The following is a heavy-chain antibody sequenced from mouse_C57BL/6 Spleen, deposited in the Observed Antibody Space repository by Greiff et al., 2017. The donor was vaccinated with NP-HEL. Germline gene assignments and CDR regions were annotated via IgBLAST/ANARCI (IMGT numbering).Heavy chain of an antibody. D-gene: IGHD1-1*01. CDR2: IHPNSGST. CDR1: GYTFTSYW. Sequence: QVQLQQPGAELVKPGASVKLSCKASGYTFTSYWMHWVKQRPGQGLEWIGMIHPNSGSTNYNEKFKSKATLTVDKSSSTAYMQLSSLTSEDSSVYCCAMDRGRSHWYFDVSGPPPTVTVSS. CDR3: AMDRGRSHWYFDV. V-gene: IGHV1-64*01. J-gene: IGHJ1*01.